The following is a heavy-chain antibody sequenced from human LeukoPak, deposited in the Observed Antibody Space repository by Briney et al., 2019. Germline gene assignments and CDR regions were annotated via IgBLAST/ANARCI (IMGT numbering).Heavy chain of an antibody. V-gene: IGHV1-8*01. CDR2: MNPNSGNT. J-gene: IGHJ4*02. CDR3: ARVPDLSVETNDY. D-gene: IGHD1-14*01. Sequence: ASVKVSCKASGYTFTSYDINWVRQATGQGLEWMGWMNPNSGNTGYAQKFQGRVTMTRNTSISTAYMELSSLRSEDTAVYYCARVPDLSVETNDYWGQGTLVTVSS. CDR1: GYTFTSYD.